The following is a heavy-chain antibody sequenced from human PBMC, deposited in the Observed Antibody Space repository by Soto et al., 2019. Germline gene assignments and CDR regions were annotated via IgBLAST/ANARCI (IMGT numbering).Heavy chain of an antibody. V-gene: IGHV3-9*01. CDR1: GFSFDDYA. CDR3: AKDRGSGSYAANYYYYGMDV. J-gene: IGHJ6*02. D-gene: IGHD3-10*01. Sequence: EEQLVESGGGLVQPGRSLRLSCAASGFSFDDYAIHWVRQAPEKGLEWVSGINWNSGSIGYADSVKGRFTISRDNAKTSLYLQMNSLRVEDTALYYCAKDRGSGSYAANYYYYGMDVWGQGTTVTVSS. CDR2: INWNSGSI.